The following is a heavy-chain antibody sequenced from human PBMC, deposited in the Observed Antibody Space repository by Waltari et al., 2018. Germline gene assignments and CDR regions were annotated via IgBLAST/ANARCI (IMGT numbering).Heavy chain of an antibody. D-gene: IGHD3-3*01. Sequence: EVQLVESGGGLVQPGGSLRLSCAASEFTFSSYWMHWVRQAPGKRLVWVSRINSDGSSTSYADSVKGRFTISRDNAKNTLYLQMNSLRAEDTAVYYCARGPDYDFWSGYLYYFDYWGQGTLVTVSS. V-gene: IGHV3-74*01. CDR2: INSDGSST. CDR3: ARGPDYDFWSGYLYYFDY. CDR1: EFTFSSYW. J-gene: IGHJ4*02.